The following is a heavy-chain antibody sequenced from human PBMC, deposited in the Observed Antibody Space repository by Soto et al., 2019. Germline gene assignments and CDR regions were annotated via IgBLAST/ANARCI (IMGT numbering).Heavy chain of an antibody. D-gene: IGHD3-10*01. Sequence: QVQLQESGPGLVKPSETLSLTCTVSGGSLSSYYWSWIRQLPGKGLEWIGFIYYSGSTNCNPSLRSRVTISVDTSKNQFSLKLSSVTAADTAVYYCARVLFYYGSGSHVYHMDVWGKGTTVTVSS. CDR2: IYYSGST. J-gene: IGHJ6*03. CDR1: GGSLSSYY. V-gene: IGHV4-59*01. CDR3: ARVLFYYGSGSHVYHMDV.